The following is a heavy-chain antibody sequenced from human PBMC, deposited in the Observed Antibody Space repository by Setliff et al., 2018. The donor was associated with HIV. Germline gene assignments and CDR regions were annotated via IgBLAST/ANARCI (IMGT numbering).Heavy chain of an antibody. CDR1: GYTFTTYA. V-gene: IGHV1-3*04. Sequence: ASVKVSCKASGYTFTTYAMMWVRQAPGQSPEWMGWINTGNGNTKYPQKFQGRVTISRDTSANTAYVELYSLTSEDTAVYFCARTMTFYFDSSFSSGPADYWGLGTLVTVSS. CDR2: INTGNGNT. D-gene: IGHD3-9*01. CDR3: ARTMTFYFDSSFSSGPADY. J-gene: IGHJ4*02.